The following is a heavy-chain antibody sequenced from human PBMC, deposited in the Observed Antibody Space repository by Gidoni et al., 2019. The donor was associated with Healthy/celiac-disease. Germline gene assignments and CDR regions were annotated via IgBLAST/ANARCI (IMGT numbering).Heavy chain of an antibody. CDR3: ASCMVRGALSEPEYFDY. V-gene: IGHV1-69*19. Sequence: QVQLVQSGAEVKKPGSSVKVSCKASGGPFRSSAISWVRQAPGQGLEWMGGIIPIFGTANYAQKFQGRVTITADESTSTAYMELSSLRSEDTAVYYCASCMVRGALSEPEYFDYWGQGTLVTVSS. J-gene: IGHJ4*02. CDR2: IIPIFGTA. D-gene: IGHD3-10*01. CDR1: GGPFRSSA.